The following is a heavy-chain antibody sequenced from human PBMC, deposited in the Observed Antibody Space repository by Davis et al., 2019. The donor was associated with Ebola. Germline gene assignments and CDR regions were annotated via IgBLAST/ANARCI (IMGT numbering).Heavy chain of an antibody. D-gene: IGHD3-3*01. CDR2: ISGSGGST. CDR1: GFTFSSYA. Sequence: GESLKIPCAASGFTFSSYAMSWVRQAPGKGLEWVSAISGSGGSTYYADSVKGRFTISRDNSKNALYLQMNSLRAEDTAIYYCAKDKNYDFWSGYPHDAFDIWGQGTMVTVSS. V-gene: IGHV3-23*01. CDR3: AKDKNYDFWSGYPHDAFDI. J-gene: IGHJ3*02.